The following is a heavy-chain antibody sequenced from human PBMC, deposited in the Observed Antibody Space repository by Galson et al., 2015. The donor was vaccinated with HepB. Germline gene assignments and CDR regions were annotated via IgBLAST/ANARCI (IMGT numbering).Heavy chain of an antibody. V-gene: IGHV6-1*01. D-gene: IGHD6-19*01. Sequence: CAISGDSVSSNSAAWNWIRQSPSRGLEWLGRTYYRSKWYNDYAVSVKSRITISPDTSKNQFSLQLDTVTPEDTAVYYCARESGWADKIDYWGQGTLVTVSS. CDR3: ARESGWADKIDY. CDR2: TYYRSKWYN. J-gene: IGHJ4*02. CDR1: GDSVSSNSAA.